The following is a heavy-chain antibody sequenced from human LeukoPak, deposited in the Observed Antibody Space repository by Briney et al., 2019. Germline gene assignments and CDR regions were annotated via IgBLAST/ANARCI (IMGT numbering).Heavy chain of an antibody. CDR2: IYHSGST. J-gene: IGHJ3*02. CDR3: ARALMGGSGTDAFDI. CDR1: GGSISSSNW. D-gene: IGHD3-3*01. V-gene: IGHV4-4*02. Sequence: PSGTLSLTCAVSGGSISSSNWWNWVRQPPGKGLEWIGEIYHSGSTNYNPSLKSRVTISVDKSKNQFSLKLSSVTAADTAVYYCARALMGGSGTDAFDIWGQGTMVTVSS.